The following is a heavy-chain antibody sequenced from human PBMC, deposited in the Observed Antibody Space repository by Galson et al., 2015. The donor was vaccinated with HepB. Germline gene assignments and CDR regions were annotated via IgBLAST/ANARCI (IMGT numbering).Heavy chain of an antibody. CDR2: IWYDGSNK. D-gene: IGHD3-10*01. CDR1: GFTISDYG. J-gene: IGHJ6*02. CDR3: AKDREAPWFGELWGGLDV. V-gene: IGHV3-33*06. Sequence: SLRLSCAASGFTISDYGMHWVRQAPGKGLEWVAVIWYDGSNKHYADSVKGRFTISRDNSKNTLYLQMNSLRAEDTAVYYCAKDREAPWFGELWGGLDVWGQGTTVTVSS.